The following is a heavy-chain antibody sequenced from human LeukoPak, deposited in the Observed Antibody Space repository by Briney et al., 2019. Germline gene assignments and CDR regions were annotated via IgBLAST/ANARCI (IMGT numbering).Heavy chain of an antibody. Sequence: ASVKVSCKASGYTFTSYDINWVRQATGQGLEWMGWMNPDSGNTGYAQKFQGRVTMTRNTSISTAYMELSSLRSEDTAVYYCARDARIAAAYQPVGEDYMDVWGKGTTVTVSS. CDR1: GYTFTSYD. CDR3: ARDARIAAAYQPVGEDYMDV. CDR2: MNPDSGNT. V-gene: IGHV1-8*01. J-gene: IGHJ6*03. D-gene: IGHD6-13*01.